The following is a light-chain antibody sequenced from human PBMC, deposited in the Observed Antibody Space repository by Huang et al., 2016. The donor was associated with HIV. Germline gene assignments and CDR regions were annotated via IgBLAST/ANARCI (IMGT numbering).Light chain of an antibody. CDR2: GAS. CDR1: QSVSSN. J-gene: IGKJ3*01. Sequence: EIVMTQSPVTLSVSPGERATLSCRGSQSVSSNLAWYQQKAGQAPRLLIYGASTRATGIPARFSGSGSGTEFTLTISSLLSEDFAVYYCQQYNNWPPEETFGPGTKVDIK. V-gene: IGKV3-15*01. CDR3: QQYNNWPPEET.